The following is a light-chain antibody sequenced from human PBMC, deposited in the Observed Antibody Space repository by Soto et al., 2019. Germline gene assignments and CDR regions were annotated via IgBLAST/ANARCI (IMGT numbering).Light chain of an antibody. Sequence: EILMTQSPATLSLSPGERATHSCRASQRITTVAWYQQKPGQAPRLLIYGLSIRAPGVPARFSVSGSGTEFTLTISSLQSEDFAVYFCQQYYDWPTFGQGTKVDIK. V-gene: IGKV3-15*01. CDR1: QRITT. CDR3: QQYYDWPT. J-gene: IGKJ1*01. CDR2: GLS.